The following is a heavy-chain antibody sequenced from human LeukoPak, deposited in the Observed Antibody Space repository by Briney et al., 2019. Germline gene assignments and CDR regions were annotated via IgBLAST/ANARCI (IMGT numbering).Heavy chain of an antibody. CDR1: GYTFRDYY. D-gene: IGHD4-17*01. Sequence: ASVKVSCKASGYTFRDYYIHWVRQAPGQGLEWMGWINPNDGVKHSAQKFQDRVTMNRDTSISTAYMEVSSLTSDDTAVYYCARDGITVTQNAFGIWGQGTMVTVSS. V-gene: IGHV1-2*02. CDR3: ARDGITVTQNAFGI. CDR2: INPNDGVK. J-gene: IGHJ3*02.